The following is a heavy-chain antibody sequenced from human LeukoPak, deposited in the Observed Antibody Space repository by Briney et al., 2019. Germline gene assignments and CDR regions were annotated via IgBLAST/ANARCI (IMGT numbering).Heavy chain of an antibody. CDR1: GYTFTGYY. D-gene: IGHD3-22*01. CDR2: INPNSGGT. J-gene: IGHJ5*02. Sequence: ASVKVSCKASGYTFTGYYMHWVRQAPGQGLEWMGWINPNSGGTNYAQKFQGWVTMTRDTSISTAYMELSRLRSDDTAVYYCARQTLTLYYYDSSGYFRGYNWFDPWGQGTLVTVSS. CDR3: ARQTLTLYYYDSSGYFRGYNWFDP. V-gene: IGHV1-2*04.